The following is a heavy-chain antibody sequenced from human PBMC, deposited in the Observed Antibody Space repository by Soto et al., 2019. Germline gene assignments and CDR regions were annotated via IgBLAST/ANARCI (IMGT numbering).Heavy chain of an antibody. CDR1: GYTFTSYG. V-gene: IGHV1-18*01. CDR3: ARVRCSGGSCHNRYWFGP. Sequence: QVQLVQSGAEVKKPGASVKVSCKASGYTFTSYGISWVRQAPGQGLEWMGWISAYNGNTNYAQKPQGRVTMTTDTSPSTAYMELRSLRSDDTAVYYCARVRCSGGSCHNRYWFGPWGQGNLVTVSS. J-gene: IGHJ5*02. D-gene: IGHD2-15*01. CDR2: ISAYNGNT.